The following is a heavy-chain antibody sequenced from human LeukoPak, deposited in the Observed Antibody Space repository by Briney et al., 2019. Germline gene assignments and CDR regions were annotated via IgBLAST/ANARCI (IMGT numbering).Heavy chain of an antibody. CDR3: ARGPGAHYSYGMDV. V-gene: IGHV4-31*03. D-gene: IGHD3-10*01. CDR2: IYYSGST. J-gene: IGHJ6*04. Sequence: SETLSLTCTVSNGSISSGGYYWSWIRQHPGKGLEWIGYIYYSGSTYYNPSLRSRVTISVDTSKNQFSLKLSTVTAADAAVYHWARGPGAHYSYGMDVGAKGPTVTVSS. CDR1: NGSISSGGYY.